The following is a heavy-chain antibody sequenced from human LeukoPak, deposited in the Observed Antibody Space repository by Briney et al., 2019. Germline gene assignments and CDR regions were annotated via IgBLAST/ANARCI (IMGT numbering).Heavy chain of an antibody. CDR1: GGTFSSYA. J-gene: IGHJ4*02. Sequence: SVKVSCKASGGTFSSYAISWVRQAPGQGLEWMGGIIPIFGTANYAQKFQGRVTITTDESTSTAYMELSSLRSEDTAVYYCASCKIPXYXDSSGYSYYFDYWGQGTLVTVSS. D-gene: IGHD3-22*01. V-gene: IGHV1-69*05. CDR2: IIPIFGTA. CDR3: ASCKIPXYXDSSGYSYYFDY.